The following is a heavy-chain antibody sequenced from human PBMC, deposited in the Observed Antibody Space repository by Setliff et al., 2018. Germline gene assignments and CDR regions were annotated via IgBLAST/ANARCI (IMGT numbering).Heavy chain of an antibody. J-gene: IGHJ4*02. CDR1: GFTFSSYA. CDR3: GALSGLRGYTYGFVNF. CDR2: IRSAGTV. V-gene: IGHV3-48*01. Sequence: PGGSLRLSCAVSGFTFSSYAMSWVRQAPGKGLEWVSYIRSAGTVHYADSVKGRFTISRDDVSNSLYLQMSSLRAEDTAVYYCGALSGLRGYTYGFVNFWGQGTLVTVSS. D-gene: IGHD5-18*01.